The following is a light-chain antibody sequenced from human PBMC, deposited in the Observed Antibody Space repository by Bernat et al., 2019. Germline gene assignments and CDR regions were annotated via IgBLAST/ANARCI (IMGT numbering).Light chain of an antibody. J-gene: IGLJ1*01. CDR1: SSDVGSYNL. CDR3: CSYAGFSTYV. V-gene: IGLV2-23*02. CDR2: EVN. Sequence: QSALTQPASVSGTPGQSITISCTGTSSDVGSYNLVSWYLQHPGKAPKLIIYEVNKRPSGVSNRFSGSKSGNTASLTISGLQAEDEADYYCCSYAGFSTYVFGPGTKVTVL.